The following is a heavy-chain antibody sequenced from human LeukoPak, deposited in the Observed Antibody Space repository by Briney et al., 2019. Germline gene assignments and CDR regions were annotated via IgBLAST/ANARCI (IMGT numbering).Heavy chain of an antibody. J-gene: IGHJ4*02. CDR3: ARGENVVAATRR. Sequence: SETLSLTCTVSGGSISSSSYYWGWIRQPPGKGLEWIGSIYYSGSTYYNPSLKSRVTISVDRSKNHFSLRLSSVTAADTAVYYCARGENVVAATRRWGQGTLVTVPS. D-gene: IGHD2-15*01. CDR1: GGSISSSSYY. V-gene: IGHV4-39*02. CDR2: IYYSGST.